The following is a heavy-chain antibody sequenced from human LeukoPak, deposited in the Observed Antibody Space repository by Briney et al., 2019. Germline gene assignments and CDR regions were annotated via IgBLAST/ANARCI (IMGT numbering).Heavy chain of an antibody. Sequence: ASVKVSCKASGYTFTGYYMHWVRQAPGQGLEWMGRINPNSGGTNYAQKFQGRVTMTRDTSISTAYMELTRLRSDDTAVYYCAREYTVTTIDYWGQGTLVTVSS. V-gene: IGHV1-2*06. CDR3: AREYTVTTIDY. CDR2: INPNSGGT. CDR1: GYTFTGYY. D-gene: IGHD4-17*01. J-gene: IGHJ4*02.